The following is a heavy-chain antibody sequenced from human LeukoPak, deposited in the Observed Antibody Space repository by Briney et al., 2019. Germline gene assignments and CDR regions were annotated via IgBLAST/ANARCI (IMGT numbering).Heavy chain of an antibody. CDR1: GGSISSYY. D-gene: IGHD2-15*01. V-gene: IGHV4-34*01. CDR2: INHSGST. CDR3: ARGRGATPRH. J-gene: IGHJ1*01. Sequence: SETLSLTCTVSGGSISSYYWSWIRQPPGKGLEWIGEINHSGSTNYNPSLKSRVTISVDTSKNQFSLKLSSVTAADTAVYYCARGRGATPRHWGQGTLVTVSS.